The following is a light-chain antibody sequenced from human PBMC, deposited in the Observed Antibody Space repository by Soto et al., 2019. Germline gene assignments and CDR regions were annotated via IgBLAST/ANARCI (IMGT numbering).Light chain of an antibody. V-gene: IGKV3-11*01. Sequence: EIVLTQSPATLSLSPGERATLSCRASQSVSSYLAWYQQKPGQAPRLLIYDASNRATGIPARFSGSGSGTAFPLTISRLAPEDFAVYYCQHRSTRFTFGPGTKVDIK. CDR2: DAS. CDR1: QSVSSY. CDR3: QHRSTRFT. J-gene: IGKJ3*01.